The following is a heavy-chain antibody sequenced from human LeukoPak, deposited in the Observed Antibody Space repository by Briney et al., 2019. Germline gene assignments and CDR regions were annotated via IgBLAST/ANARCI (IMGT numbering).Heavy chain of an antibody. Sequence: SETLSLTCTVSGGSISSYYWSWIRQPPGKGLEWIGYIYYSGSTNYNPSLKSRVTISVDTSKNQFPLKLSSVTAADTAVYYCARCYGSSGYYRYFDYWGQGTLVTVSS. J-gene: IGHJ4*02. CDR2: IYYSGST. CDR1: GGSISSYY. D-gene: IGHD3-22*01. CDR3: ARCYGSSGYYRYFDY. V-gene: IGHV4-59*01.